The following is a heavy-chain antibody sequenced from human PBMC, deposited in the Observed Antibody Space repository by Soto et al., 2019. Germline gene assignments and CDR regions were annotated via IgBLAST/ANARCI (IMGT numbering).Heavy chain of an antibody. CDR1: GFTFSDYY. V-gene: IGHV3-11*01. CDR3: ARDGDYYESSGYFLREAFDI. CDR2: ISGSVGTI. D-gene: IGHD3-22*01. Sequence: QVQLVESRGGLVKPGGSLRLSCAASGFTFSDYYMSWIRQAPGKGLEWVSYISGSVGTIHYADSVKGRFTISRDNAKNSLYLQMNSLRAEDTAVYYCARDGDYYESSGYFLREAFDIWGQGTMVTVSS. J-gene: IGHJ3*02.